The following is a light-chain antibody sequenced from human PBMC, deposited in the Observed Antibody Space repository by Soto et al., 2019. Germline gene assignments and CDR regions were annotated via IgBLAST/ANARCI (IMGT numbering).Light chain of an antibody. J-gene: IGKJ4*01. CDR2: DAS. CDR3: EQRSKLVT. Sequence: EIVLTQSPATLSLSPGERATLSCRASQSLSSSLAWYQQKPGQAPRLLIYDASNRATGIPARFSGSGFGKDFTLTISRREPEDFAVYYCEQRSKLVTFGGGTKVDIK. CDR1: QSLSSS. V-gene: IGKV3-11*01.